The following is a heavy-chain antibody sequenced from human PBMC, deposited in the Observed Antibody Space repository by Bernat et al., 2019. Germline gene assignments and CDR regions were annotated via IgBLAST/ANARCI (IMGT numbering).Heavy chain of an antibody. Sequence: QVQLVQSGAEVKKPGSSVKVSCKASGGTFSSYAISWVRQAPGHGLEWMGGIIPIFGTANYAQKFQARVTITADESTNTAYRELSSLRSDDTAVYYCATPPSSYSYGYQVGYFDLWGRGTLVTVSS. CDR2: IIPIFGTA. CDR3: ATPPSSYSYGYQVGYFDL. V-gene: IGHV1-69*01. D-gene: IGHD5-18*01. CDR1: GGTFSSYA. J-gene: IGHJ2*01.